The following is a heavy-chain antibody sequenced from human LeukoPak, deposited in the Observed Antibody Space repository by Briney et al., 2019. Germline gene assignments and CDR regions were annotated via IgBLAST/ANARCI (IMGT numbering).Heavy chain of an antibody. CDR2: ISYDGSNK. CDR1: GFTFSSYA. D-gene: IGHD3-22*01. Sequence: GGSLRLSCAASGFTFSSYAMSWVRQAPGKGLEWVAVISYDGSNKYYADSVKGRFTISRDNSKNTLYLQMNSLRAEDTAVYYCASQYYYDSSGYDGIAWGQGTLVTVSS. V-gene: IGHV3-30-3*01. J-gene: IGHJ5*02. CDR3: ASQYYYDSSGYDGIA.